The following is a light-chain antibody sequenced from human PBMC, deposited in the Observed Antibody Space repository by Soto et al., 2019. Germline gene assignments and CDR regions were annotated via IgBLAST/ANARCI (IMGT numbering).Light chain of an antibody. CDR3: QQYGSSPWT. J-gene: IGKJ1*01. CDR2: GAS. V-gene: IGKV3-20*01. Sequence: ETVMTQSPATLSVSPWERATLSCRASQSVYSSYLAWYQQKPGQAPRLLIYGASSRATGIPDRFSGSGSGTDFTLTISRLEPEDFAVYYCQQYGSSPWTFGQGTKVDIK. CDR1: QSVYSSY.